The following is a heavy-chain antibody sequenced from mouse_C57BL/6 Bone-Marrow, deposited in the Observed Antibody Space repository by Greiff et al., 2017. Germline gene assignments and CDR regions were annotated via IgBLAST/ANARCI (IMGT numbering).Heavy chain of an antibody. CDR2: IDPSDSYT. D-gene: IGHD1-1*01. V-gene: IGHV1-69*01. CDR3: ARLEFDGSSGDWYFDV. CDR1: GYTFTSYW. J-gene: IGHJ1*03. Sequence: VQLQQPGAELVMPGASVKLSCKASGYTFTSYWMHWVKQRPGQGLEWIGEIDPSDSYTNYNQKFKGKATLTVDTSSSTAYMELHSLTSEDSAVYFCARLEFDGSSGDWYFDVWGTGTTVTVSS.